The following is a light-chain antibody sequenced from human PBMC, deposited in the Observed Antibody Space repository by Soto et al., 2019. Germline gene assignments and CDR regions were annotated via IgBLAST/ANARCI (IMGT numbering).Light chain of an antibody. CDR3: QEYNTWPWT. J-gene: IGKJ1*01. CDR2: GAS. CDR1: QSVNNN. V-gene: IGKV3-15*01. Sequence: TLMPQSPATLSVSPGERATVSCRASQSVNNNLAWYQQKLGQAPRVLIYGASTRATGIPARFTGSGSGTEFILTITSLQSEDSAVYYCQEYNTWPWTFGQGTKVDI.